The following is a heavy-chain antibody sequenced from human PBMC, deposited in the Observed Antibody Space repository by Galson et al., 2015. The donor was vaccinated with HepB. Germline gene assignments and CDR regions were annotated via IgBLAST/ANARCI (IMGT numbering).Heavy chain of an antibody. D-gene: IGHD3-10*01. Sequence: SVKVSCKASGYTFTSYAMHWVRQAPGQRLEWMGWINAGNGNTKYSQKFQGRVTITRDTSASTAYMELSSLRSEDTAVYYCARGTTYLRFQYYYGSGSGGEAFDYWGQGTLVTVSS. J-gene: IGHJ4*02. V-gene: IGHV1-3*01. CDR3: ARGTTYLRFQYYYGSGSGGEAFDY. CDR1: GYTFTSYA. CDR2: INAGNGNT.